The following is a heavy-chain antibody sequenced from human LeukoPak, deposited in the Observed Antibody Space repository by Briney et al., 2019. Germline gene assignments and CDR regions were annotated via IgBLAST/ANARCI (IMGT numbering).Heavy chain of an antibody. D-gene: IGHD6-19*01. CDR2: VFYSGST. CDR1: GGSTSSSSYY. Sequence: SETLSLTCIVSGGSTSSSSYYWAWIRQSPGKGLEWIGSVFYSGSTYYNPSLKSRVTISVDTSKNQFSLKMTSVTAADTAVYYCVRQTYSSGWNSWGQGTPVTVSS. V-gene: IGHV4-39*01. J-gene: IGHJ4*02. CDR3: VRQTYSSGWNS.